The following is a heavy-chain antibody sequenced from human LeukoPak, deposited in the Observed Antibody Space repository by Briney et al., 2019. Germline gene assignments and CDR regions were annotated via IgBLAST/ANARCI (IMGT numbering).Heavy chain of an antibody. CDR2: IYYSGST. CDR3: ARVTRPGGIAVAGTPNWFDP. J-gene: IGHJ5*02. V-gene: IGHV4-59*01. D-gene: IGHD6-19*01. CDR1: GGSISSYY. Sequence: SETLSLTCTVSGGSISSYYWSWIRQPPGKGLEWIGYIYYSGSTNYNPSHKSRVTISVDTSKNQFSLKLSSVTAADTAVYYCARVTRPGGIAVAGTPNWFDPWGQGTLVTVSS.